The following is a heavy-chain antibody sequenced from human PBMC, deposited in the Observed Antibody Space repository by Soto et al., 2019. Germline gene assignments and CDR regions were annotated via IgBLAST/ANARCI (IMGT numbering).Heavy chain of an antibody. CDR3: AKGAEVATIPEEYYYYGMDV. CDR2: ISYDGSNK. Sequence: QVQLVESGGGVVQPGRSLRLSCAASGFTFSSYGMHWVRQAPGKGLEWVAVISYDGSNKYYADSVKGRFTISRDNSKNTLYLQMNSLRAEDTAVYYCAKGAEVATIPEEYYYYGMDVWGQGTTVTVSS. D-gene: IGHD5-12*01. CDR1: GFTFSSYG. V-gene: IGHV3-30*18. J-gene: IGHJ6*02.